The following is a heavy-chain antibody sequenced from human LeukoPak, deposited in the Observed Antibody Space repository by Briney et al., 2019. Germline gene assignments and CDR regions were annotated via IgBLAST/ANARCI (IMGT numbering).Heavy chain of an antibody. CDR3: ARVSSAMVRGVITPYYYYMDV. Sequence: SGTLPLTCTVSGGSISSSSYYWSWIRQPAGKGLEWIGRIYTSGSTNYNPSLKSRVTISVDTSKNQFSLKLSSVTAADTAVYYCARVSSAMVRGVITPYYYYMDVWGKGTTVTVSS. V-gene: IGHV4-61*02. CDR2: IYTSGST. J-gene: IGHJ6*03. D-gene: IGHD3-10*01. CDR1: GGSISSSSYY.